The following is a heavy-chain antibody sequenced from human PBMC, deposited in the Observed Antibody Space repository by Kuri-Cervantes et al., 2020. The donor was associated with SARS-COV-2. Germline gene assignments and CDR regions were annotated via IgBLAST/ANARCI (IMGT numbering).Heavy chain of an antibody. D-gene: IGHD7-27*01. V-gene: IGHV3-7*01. CDR2: IKDDGSEK. Sequence: GESLKISCADSGFTFSSYWMHWVRQAPGKGLEWVANIKDDGSEKYYVDSVKGRFTISRDNSKNTLYLQMNSLRAEDTAVYYCARETELGTDYWGQGTLVTVSS. CDR1: GFTFSSYW. J-gene: IGHJ4*02. CDR3: ARETELGTDY.